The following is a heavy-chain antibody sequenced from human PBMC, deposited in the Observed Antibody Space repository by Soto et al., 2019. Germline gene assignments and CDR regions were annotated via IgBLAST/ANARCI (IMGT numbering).Heavy chain of an antibody. Sequence: PSETLSLTCAVSGGSISSCGYSWNWIRQPPGEGLEWIGYIYHSGSTLYNPSLKSRVTISVDKSKNQFSLKLSSVTAADTAVYYCARDRYAGWLDYWGQGTLVTVSS. CDR1: GGSISSCGYS. CDR3: ARDRYAGWLDY. D-gene: IGHD2-2*01. V-gene: IGHV4-30-2*01. J-gene: IGHJ4*02. CDR2: IYHSGST.